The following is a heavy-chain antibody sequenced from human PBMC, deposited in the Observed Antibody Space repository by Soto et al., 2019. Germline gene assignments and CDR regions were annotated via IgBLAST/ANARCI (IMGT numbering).Heavy chain of an antibody. CDR1: GFTFRTYS. CDR2: ITSTSSAI. CDR3: ARDGKGAAYTHGPYYFDY. J-gene: IGHJ4*02. Sequence: PGGSLRLSCAASGFTFRTYSMNWVRQAPGKGLEWISYITSTSSAINYADSVRGRFTISRDNAMRSLFLHMNSLRDEDTAVYYCARDGKGAAYTHGPYYFDYWGQGALVTVSS. V-gene: IGHV3-48*02. D-gene: IGHD1-1*01.